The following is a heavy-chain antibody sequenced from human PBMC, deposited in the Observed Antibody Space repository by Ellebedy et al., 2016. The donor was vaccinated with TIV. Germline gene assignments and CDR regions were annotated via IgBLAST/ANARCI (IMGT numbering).Heavy chain of an antibody. V-gene: IGHV4-4*07. Sequence: SETLSLXXTVSGGSISGFYWSWLRQPAGKGLEWIGRVYSSGSTDYNPSLRSRVTMSVDTSKNQFSLRMTSVTAADTAMYYCARVARGTTLTTWGLHYYYYMDVWGKGTTVTVSS. J-gene: IGHJ6*03. CDR1: GGSISGFY. D-gene: IGHD4-11*01. CDR2: VYSSGST. CDR3: ARVARGTTLTTWGLHYYYYMDV.